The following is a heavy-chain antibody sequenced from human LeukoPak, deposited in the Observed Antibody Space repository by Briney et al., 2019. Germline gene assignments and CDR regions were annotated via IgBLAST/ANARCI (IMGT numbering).Heavy chain of an antibody. Sequence: PGGSLRLSCAASGFTFSHLVMYWFRQAPGKGPVWVSRITSDESSRSYADSVKGRFTISRDNAKNTLYLEMNSLRAEDTAVYYCARGGGSYVDYWGQGTLVTVSS. D-gene: IGHD1-26*01. V-gene: IGHV3-74*01. CDR3: ARGGGSYVDY. J-gene: IGHJ4*02. CDR2: ITSDESSR. CDR1: GFTFSHLV.